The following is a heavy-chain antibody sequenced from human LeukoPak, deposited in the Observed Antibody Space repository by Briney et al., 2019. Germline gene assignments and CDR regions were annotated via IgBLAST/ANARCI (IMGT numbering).Heavy chain of an antibody. CDR2: INPNSDVT. D-gene: IGHD6-13*01. V-gene: IGHV1-2*06. CDR3: AIGISAVGTFDY. CDR1: GYTFTGYY. Sequence: ASVKVSCKASGYTFTGYYMHWVRQAPGQRLEWMGRINPNSDVTNYAQKFQGRVTMTPDTSISTAFMELRSLRSDDTAVFNSAIGISAVGTFDYWGQGTLVTVSS. J-gene: IGHJ4*02.